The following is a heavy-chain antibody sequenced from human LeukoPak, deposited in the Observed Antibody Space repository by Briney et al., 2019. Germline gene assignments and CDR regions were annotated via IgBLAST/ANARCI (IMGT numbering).Heavy chain of an antibody. J-gene: IGHJ4*02. CDR1: GGSLSSYY. CDR2: IYYSGST. V-gene: IGHV4-59*01. CDR3: ASMVYDFWSGSTYYFDY. D-gene: IGHD3-3*01. Sequence: PSETLSLTCTVSGGSLSSYYWSWIRQPPGKGLEWIGYIYYSGSTNYNPSLKSRVTISVDTSKNQFSLKLSSVTAADTAVYYCASMVYDFWSGSTYYFDYWGQGTLVTVSS.